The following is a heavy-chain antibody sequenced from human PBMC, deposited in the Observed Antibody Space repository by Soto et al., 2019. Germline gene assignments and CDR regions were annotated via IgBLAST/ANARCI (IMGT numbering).Heavy chain of an antibody. CDR3: ARVNSATGSMHFDH. Sequence: EVQLVESGGGLVKPGGSLRLTCAGSKFNFTHYTLSWVRQAPGKGLEWVSSISATNTYIFYADSVKGRFTISRDNAKKSVSLQMSSLRAEDTALYYCARVNSATGSMHFDHWGQGTLVTVSS. CDR2: ISATNTYI. D-gene: IGHD3-9*01. CDR1: KFNFTHYT. J-gene: IGHJ4*02. V-gene: IGHV3-21*01.